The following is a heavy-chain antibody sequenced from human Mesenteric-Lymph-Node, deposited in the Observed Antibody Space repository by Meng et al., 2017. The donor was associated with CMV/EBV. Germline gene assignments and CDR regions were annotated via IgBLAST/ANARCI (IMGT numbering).Heavy chain of an antibody. V-gene: IGHV3-21*01. CDR2: ISSSSSYI. J-gene: IGHJ4*02. D-gene: IGHD1-26*01. CDR1: GFNVSSNF. CDR3: ARDLDPYSGSSLSFDY. Sequence: GESLKISCAVSGFNVSSNFMSWVRQAPGKGLEWVSSISSSSSYIYYADSVKGRFTISRDNAKNSLYLQMNSLRAEDTAVYYCARDLDPYSGSSLSFDYWGQGTLVTVSS.